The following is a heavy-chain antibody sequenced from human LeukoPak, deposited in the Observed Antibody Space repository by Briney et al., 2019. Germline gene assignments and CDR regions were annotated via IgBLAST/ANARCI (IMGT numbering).Heavy chain of an antibody. CDR3: ARSPAGTGLYYYYMDV. D-gene: IGHD3/OR15-3a*01. J-gene: IGHJ6*03. CDR1: GYTFTSYG. V-gene: IGHV1-18*01. Sequence: ASVKVSCKASGYTFTSYGISWVRQAPGQGLEWMGWISAYNGNTNYAQKLQGRVTMTTDTSTSTAYMELRSLRSDDTAVYYCARSPAGTGLYYYYMDVWDKGTTVTVSS. CDR2: ISAYNGNT.